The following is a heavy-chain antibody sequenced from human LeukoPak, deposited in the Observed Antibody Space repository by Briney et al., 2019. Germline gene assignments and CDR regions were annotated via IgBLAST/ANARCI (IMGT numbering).Heavy chain of an antibody. CDR2: TYYRSKWYN. Sequence: SQTLSLTCAISGDSVSSNSAAWNWIRQSPSRGPEWLGRTYYRSKWYNDYAVSVKSRITINPDTSKNQFSLQLNSVTPEDTAVYYCARDRLGHSSGWYVDYYYGMDVWGQGTTVTVSS. CDR3: ARDRLGHSSGWYVDYYYGMDV. V-gene: IGHV6-1*01. D-gene: IGHD6-19*01. CDR1: GDSVSSNSAA. J-gene: IGHJ6*02.